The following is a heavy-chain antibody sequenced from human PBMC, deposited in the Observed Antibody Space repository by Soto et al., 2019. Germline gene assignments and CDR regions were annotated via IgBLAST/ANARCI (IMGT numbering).Heavy chain of an antibody. CDR1: GRAISSVFCY. Sequence: TLSLTGSGSGRAISSVFCYWGWNRKPPWKGLEWIGYIYHSGSTYYNPSLKSRVTISVDRSKNQFSLKLSSVTAADTAVYYCARAYDSSGYYQIPFFDYWGQGTLVTVSS. V-gene: IGHV4-30-2*01. J-gene: IGHJ4*02. CDR3: ARAYDSSGYYQIPFFDY. CDR2: IYHSGST. D-gene: IGHD3-22*01.